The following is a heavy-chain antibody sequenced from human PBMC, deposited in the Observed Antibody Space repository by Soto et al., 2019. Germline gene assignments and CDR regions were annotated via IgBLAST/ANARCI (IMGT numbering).Heavy chain of an antibody. J-gene: IGHJ6*02. CDR2: IWYDGSNK. D-gene: IGHD6-13*01. Sequence: GGSLRLSCAASGFTFSSYGMHWVRQAPGKGLEWVAVIWYDGSNKYYADSVKGRFTISRDNSKNTLYLQMSSLRAEDTAVYYCARDYMIAAQDGGMDVWGQGT. CDR3: ARDYMIAAQDGGMDV. V-gene: IGHV3-33*01. CDR1: GFTFSSYG.